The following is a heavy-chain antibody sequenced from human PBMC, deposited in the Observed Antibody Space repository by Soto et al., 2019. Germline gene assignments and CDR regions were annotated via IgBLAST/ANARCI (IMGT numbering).Heavy chain of an antibody. J-gene: IGHJ4*02. V-gene: IGHV5-51*01. CDR1: GYSFTRYW. Sequence: GESLKLSCTGSGYSFTRYWIGWVRQMPGKGLEWMGIIYPGDSDTRYSPSFQGQVTISADKSISTAYLQWSSLKASDTAMYYCARQSSSGWYFVFDYWGQGTLVTVSS. CDR3: ARQSSSGWYFVFDY. D-gene: IGHD6-19*01. CDR2: IYPGDSDT.